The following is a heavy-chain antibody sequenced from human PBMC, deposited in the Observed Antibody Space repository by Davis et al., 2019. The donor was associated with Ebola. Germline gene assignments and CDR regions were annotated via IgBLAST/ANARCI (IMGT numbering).Heavy chain of an antibody. Sequence: PGGSLRLSCAASGFTFSSYSMNWVRQAPGKGLEWVSSISSSSSYIYYADSVKGRFTISRDNAKNSLYLQMNSLRAEDTAVYYCAKDRLSEGAFDIWGQGTMVTVSS. CDR2: ISSSSSYI. D-gene: IGHD1-26*01. J-gene: IGHJ3*02. CDR3: AKDRLSEGAFDI. CDR1: GFTFSSYS. V-gene: IGHV3-21*04.